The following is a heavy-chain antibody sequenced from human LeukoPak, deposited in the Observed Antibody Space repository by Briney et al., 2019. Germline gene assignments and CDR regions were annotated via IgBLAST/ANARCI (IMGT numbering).Heavy chain of an antibody. CDR3: ARERCSSTSCYTEDYYYMDV. CDR2: TYYSGST. D-gene: IGHD2-2*02. Sequence: SETLSLTCTVSGGSISSYYWSWIRQPSGKGLEWIGYTYYSGSTNYNPSLKSRVTISVDTSKNQFSLKLSSVTAADTAVYYCARERCSSTSCYTEDYYYMDVWGKGTTVTVSS. V-gene: IGHV4-59*01. J-gene: IGHJ6*03. CDR1: GGSISSYY.